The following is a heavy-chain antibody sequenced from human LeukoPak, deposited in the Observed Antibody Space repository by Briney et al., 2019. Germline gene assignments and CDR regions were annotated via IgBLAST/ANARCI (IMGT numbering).Heavy chain of an antibody. Sequence: GGSLRLSCVASGFTFSDYYMSWIRQAPGKGLEWVSYISSSGSTIYYADSVKGRFTISRDNAKNSLYLQMNSLRAEDTAVYYCARDDTIFSGRGMDVWGQGTTVTVSS. V-gene: IGHV3-11*01. CDR1: GFTFSDYY. D-gene: IGHD3-9*01. J-gene: IGHJ6*02. CDR2: ISSSGSTI. CDR3: ARDDTIFSGRGMDV.